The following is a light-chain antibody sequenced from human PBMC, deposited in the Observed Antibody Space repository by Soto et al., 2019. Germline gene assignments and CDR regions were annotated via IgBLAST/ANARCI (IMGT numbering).Light chain of an antibody. CDR2: LGS. CDR3: QQRSNWPPVT. J-gene: IGKJ4*01. CDR1: QSLLHSNGYNY. V-gene: IGKV2-28*01. Sequence: DIVMTQSPLSLPVTPGEPASISCRSSQSLLHSNGYNYLDWYLQKPGQSPQLLIYLGSNRSSGVPDRFSGSGSGTDFTLTISSLDPEDFAVYYCQQRSNWPPVTFGGGPKVDIK.